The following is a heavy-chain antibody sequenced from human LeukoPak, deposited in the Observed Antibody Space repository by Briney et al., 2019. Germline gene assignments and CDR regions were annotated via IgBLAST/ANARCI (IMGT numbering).Heavy chain of an antibody. V-gene: IGHV3-21*01. CDR2: ISSSSSYI. CDR1: GFTFSSYS. D-gene: IGHD1-26*01. CDR3: ARDHVVGATGGMDV. Sequence: PGGSLRLSCAASGFTFSSYSMNWVRQAPGKGLEMVSSISSSSSYIYYADSVKGRFTISRDNAKNSLYLQMNSLRAEDTAVYYCARDHVVGATGGMDVWGQGTTVTVSS. J-gene: IGHJ6*02.